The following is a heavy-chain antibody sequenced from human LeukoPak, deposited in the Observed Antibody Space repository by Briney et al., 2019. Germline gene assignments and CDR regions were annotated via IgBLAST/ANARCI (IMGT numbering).Heavy chain of an antibody. CDR3: VTEYWYRFDF. D-gene: IGHD2-15*01. J-gene: IGHJ4*02. Sequence: PGGSLRLSXAASGFNFIDYNMAWVRQAPGKGLGWLATADRAGSVSEYIHSVRGRFTVSRDNARNSMYLQMNSLSAEDTAVYFCVTEYWYRFDFWGQGILVTVSS. CDR2: ADRAGSVS. CDR1: GFNFIDYN. V-gene: IGHV3-7*01.